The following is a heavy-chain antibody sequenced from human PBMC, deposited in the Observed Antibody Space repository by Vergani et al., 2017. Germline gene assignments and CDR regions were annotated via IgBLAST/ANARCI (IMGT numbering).Heavy chain of an antibody. CDR1: GFTFSSYA. CDR3: ARRVPEGAFDI. CDR2: ISYDGSNK. J-gene: IGHJ3*02. V-gene: IGHV3-30*07. D-gene: IGHD3-3*01. Sequence: QVQLVESGGGVVQPGRSLRLSCAASGFTFSSYAMHWVRQAPGKGLEWVAVISYDGSNKYYADSVKGRFTISRDNSKNTLYLQMNSLRAEDTALYHCARRVPEGAFDIWGQGTMVTVSS.